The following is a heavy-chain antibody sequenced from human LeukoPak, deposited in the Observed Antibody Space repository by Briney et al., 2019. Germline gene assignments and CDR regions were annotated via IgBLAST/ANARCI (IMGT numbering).Heavy chain of an antibody. CDR3: KAGYGWYEVDY. CDR1: GFTFSTYS. CDR2: ISDSSGTM. V-gene: IGHV3-48*01. D-gene: IGHD6-19*01. Sequence: GGSLRLSCAASGFTFSTYSMNWVRQAPGKGLEWVSFISDSSGTMYYADSVKGRFTISRDNAKNSLYLQMNSLGVEDTAVYYAKAGYGWYEVDYWGQGTLVTVSS. J-gene: IGHJ4*02.